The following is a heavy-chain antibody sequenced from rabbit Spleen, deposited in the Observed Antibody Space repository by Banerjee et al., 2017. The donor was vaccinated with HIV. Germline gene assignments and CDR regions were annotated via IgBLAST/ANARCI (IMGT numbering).Heavy chain of an antibody. D-gene: IGHD2-1*01. V-gene: IGHV1S40*01. CDR3: ATYVDYDGDFNL. Sequence: QSLEESGGDLVKPGGTLTLTCKASGFSFSSGYWVCWVRQAPGKGLELIACIYGGGSGSTAYASWAKGRFTVSKTSSTTVTLQMTSLTAADTATYFCATYVDYDGDFNLWGQGTLVTVS. CDR2: IYGGGSGST. CDR1: GFSFSSGYW. J-gene: IGHJ4*01.